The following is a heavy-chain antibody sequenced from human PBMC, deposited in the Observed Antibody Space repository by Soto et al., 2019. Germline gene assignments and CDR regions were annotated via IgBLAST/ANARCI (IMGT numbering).Heavy chain of an antibody. J-gene: IGHJ3*02. CDR3: AKDSSGWAYPDAFDI. Sequence: VAVISYDGSNKYYADSVKGRFTISRDNSKNTLYLQMNSLRAEDTAVYYCAKDSSGWAYPDAFDIWGQGTMVTVSS. CDR2: ISYDGSNK. D-gene: IGHD6-19*01. V-gene: IGHV3-30*18.